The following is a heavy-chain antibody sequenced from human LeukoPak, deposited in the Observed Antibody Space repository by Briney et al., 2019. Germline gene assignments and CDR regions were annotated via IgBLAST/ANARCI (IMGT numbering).Heavy chain of an antibody. CDR1: GYTFTYYI. V-gene: IGHV1-46*01. CDR2: ITLTGAST. CDR3: ARVVGGESAFDY. Sequence: ASVKVSCKASGYTFTYYIMHRVRHPPGQGLEWQGMITLTGASTNYAPTLLGRATEPMDTSTTACYLELRRLRSEDTAVYCCARVVGGESAFDYWGEGTLVTVS. D-gene: IGHD2-15*01. J-gene: IGHJ4*02.